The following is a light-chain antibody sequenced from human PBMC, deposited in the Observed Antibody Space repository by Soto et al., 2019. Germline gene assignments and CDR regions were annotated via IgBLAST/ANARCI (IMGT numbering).Light chain of an antibody. Sequence: EVVLTHAPNTLSLSPGESATLSCRASQAVSSTYLVWYRQKPGLAPRLLIYGASSRAPGISDRFSGSGSGTDFTLTISRLEPEDFAVYYCHQCGNSWWTFGEGTKV. J-gene: IGKJ1*01. CDR2: GAS. CDR1: QAVSSTY. CDR3: HQCGNSWWT. V-gene: IGKV3-20*01.